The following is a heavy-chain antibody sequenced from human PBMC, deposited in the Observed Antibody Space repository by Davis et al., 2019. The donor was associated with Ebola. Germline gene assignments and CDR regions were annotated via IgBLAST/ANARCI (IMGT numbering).Heavy chain of an antibody. CDR3: ARDLTVGANDY. Sequence: SVKVSCKASGYTFTSYGISWVRQAPGQGLEWMGRIIPILRIANYAQKFQGRVTITADKSTSTAYMELSSLRSEDTAVYYCARDLTVGANDYWGQGTLVTVSS. D-gene: IGHD1-26*01. J-gene: IGHJ4*02. V-gene: IGHV1-69*04. CDR2: IIPILRIA. CDR1: GYTFTSYG.